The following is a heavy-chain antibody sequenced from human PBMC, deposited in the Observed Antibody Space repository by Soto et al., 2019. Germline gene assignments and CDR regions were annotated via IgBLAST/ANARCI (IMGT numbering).Heavy chain of an antibody. CDR3: VRDRGYPDSFDI. CDR1: GLTFSPFY. CDR2: INGDGTTT. D-gene: IGHD6-13*01. J-gene: IGHJ3*02. Sequence: EVQLVESGGGLVQPGESLRLSCAASGLTFSPFYMHWVRQAPGKGLEWVSHINGDGTTTVYADSVKGRFTISRDNAKSTLYLQMSSLRTEDTAVYYCVRDRGYPDSFDIWGQGTMATVSS. V-gene: IGHV3-74*01.